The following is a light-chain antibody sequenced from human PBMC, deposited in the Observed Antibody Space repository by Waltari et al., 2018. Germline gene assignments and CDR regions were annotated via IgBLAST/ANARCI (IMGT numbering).Light chain of an antibody. J-gene: IGLJ1*01. Sequence: VLPQPPSASGTPGQRVTISCSGSSPNTGTNTVTWAQQPPGPAPKLLMYNTNQRPSGVPDRFSGSKSGTSASLAISGLQSEDEADYYCATWDGSLNGPYVFGTGTKVTVL. CDR2: NTN. V-gene: IGLV1-44*01. CDR3: ATWDGSLNGPYV. CDR1: SPNTGTNT.